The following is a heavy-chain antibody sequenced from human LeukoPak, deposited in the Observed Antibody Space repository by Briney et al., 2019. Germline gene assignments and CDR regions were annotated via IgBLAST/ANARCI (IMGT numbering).Heavy chain of an antibody. J-gene: IGHJ4*02. D-gene: IGHD5-24*01. CDR3: AKEETRGQMEMATIWDCFDY. CDR1: GFTFSSYG. CDR2: ISYDGSNK. V-gene: IGHV3-30*18. Sequence: GGSLRLSCAASGFTFSSYGMHWVRQAPGKGLEWVAVISYDGSNKYYADSVKGRFTISRDNSKNTLYLQMNSLRAEDTAVYYCAKEETRGQMEMATIWDCFDYWGQGTLVTVSS.